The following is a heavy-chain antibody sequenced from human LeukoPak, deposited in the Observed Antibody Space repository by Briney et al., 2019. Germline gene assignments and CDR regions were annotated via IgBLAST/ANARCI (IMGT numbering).Heavy chain of an antibody. V-gene: IGHV1-18*01. Sequence: ASVKVSCKASGYTFTSYGISWVRQAPGQGLEWMGWISAYNGNTNYAQKLQGRVTMTTDTSTSTAYMELRSLRSDDTAVYYCARVGAWYYDILTEFDAFDIWGQGTMVTVSS. CDR1: GYTFTSYG. D-gene: IGHD3-9*01. J-gene: IGHJ3*02. CDR3: ARVGAWYYDILTEFDAFDI. CDR2: ISAYNGNT.